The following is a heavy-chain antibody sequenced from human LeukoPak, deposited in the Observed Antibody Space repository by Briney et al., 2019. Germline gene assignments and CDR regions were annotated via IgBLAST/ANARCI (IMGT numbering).Heavy chain of an antibody. J-gene: IGHJ6*02. D-gene: IGHD2-8*01. CDR1: GYTFTGYY. Sequence: ASVKVSGKAAGYTFTGYYMHWVRQTPGQGLEWMFLINAKSGSTNSAQKFQGRLTMTRDTSISTAYMELSRLRSDDPAVYYCARKKMSTSGPHSYGMDAWAQGTTVTVSS. V-gene: IGHV1-2*02. CDR3: ARKKMSTSGPHSYGMDA. CDR2: INAKSGST.